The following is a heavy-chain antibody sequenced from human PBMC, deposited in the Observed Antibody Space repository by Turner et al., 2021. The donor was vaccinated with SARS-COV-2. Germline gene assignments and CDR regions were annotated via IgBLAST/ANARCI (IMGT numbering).Heavy chain of an antibody. CDR2: ISYDGSNK. J-gene: IGHJ5*02. D-gene: IGHD1-26*01. CDR3: AKEGDWELLGTGFDT. CDR1: GFTFSSSG. V-gene: IGHV3-30*18. Sequence: QVQLVESGGGVVQPGRSLSLSCAASGFTFSSSGMHWVRQAPGKGLEWVAVISYDGSNKYYADSVKGRFTISRDNSKNTLYLQMNSLRAEDTAVYYCAKEGDWELLGTGFDTWGQGTLVTVSS.